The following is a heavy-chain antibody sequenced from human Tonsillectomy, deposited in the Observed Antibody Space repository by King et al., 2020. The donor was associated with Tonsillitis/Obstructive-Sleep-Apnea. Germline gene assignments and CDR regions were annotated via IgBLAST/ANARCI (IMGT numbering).Heavy chain of an antibody. V-gene: IGHV3-30*01. CDR2: ISYDGSNK. CDR1: GFTFSSYA. D-gene: IGHD7-27*01. CDR3: ARVEELGPDY. Sequence: VQLVESGGGVVQPGRSLRLSCAASGFTFSSYAMHWVRQAPGKGLEWVAVISYDGSNKYYADSVKGRFTISRDNSKNTLYLQMNSLRAEDTAVYYCARVEELGPDYWGQGTLVTVSS. J-gene: IGHJ4*02.